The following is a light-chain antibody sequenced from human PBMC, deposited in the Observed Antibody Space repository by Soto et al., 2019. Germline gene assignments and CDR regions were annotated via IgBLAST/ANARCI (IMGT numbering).Light chain of an antibody. CDR3: CSYAGGSAYV. J-gene: IGLJ1*01. CDR2: EVN. CDR1: SSDVGTYNV. Sequence: QSALTQPASVSGSPGQSITVSCTGGSSDVGTYNVVSWYQQHPDKVPKVIIYEVNKRPSGVSNRFSGSKSGNTASLTISGLQAEDEADYYCCSYAGGSAYVFGSGTKVTVL. V-gene: IGLV2-23*02.